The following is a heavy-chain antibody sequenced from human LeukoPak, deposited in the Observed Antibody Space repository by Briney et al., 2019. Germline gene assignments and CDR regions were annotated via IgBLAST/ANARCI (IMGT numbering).Heavy chain of an antibody. D-gene: IGHD1-26*01. CDR1: GGSISSGDYY. CDR3: ARTSGSYLYYFDY. CDR2: IYYSGST. J-gene: IGHJ4*02. V-gene: IGHV4-30-4*08. Sequence: SQTLSLTCTVSGGSISSGDYYWSWIRQPPGKGLEWIGYIYYSGSTYYNPSLKSRVTISVDTSKNQFSLKLSSVTAADTAEYYCARTSGSYLYYFDYWGQGTLVPVSS.